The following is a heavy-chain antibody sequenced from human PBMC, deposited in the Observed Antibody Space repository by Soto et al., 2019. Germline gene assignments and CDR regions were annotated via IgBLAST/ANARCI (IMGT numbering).Heavy chain of an antibody. D-gene: IGHD2-8*01. Sequence: PGGSLRLSCAASGVTFSNYAMTWVRQAPGRGLEWVSLISGNGVITYDADSVKGRFTISRDNSKNTLYLQMNSLRAEDTAVYYCATALYVGDWFDPWGQGTLVTVSS. CDR1: GVTFSNYA. J-gene: IGHJ5*02. CDR2: ISGNGVIT. V-gene: IGHV3-23*01. CDR3: ATALYVGDWFDP.